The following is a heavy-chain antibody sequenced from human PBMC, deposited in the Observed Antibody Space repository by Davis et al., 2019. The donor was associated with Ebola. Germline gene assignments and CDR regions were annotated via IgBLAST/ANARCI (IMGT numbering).Heavy chain of an antibody. V-gene: IGHV3-11*04. CDR2: ITTSGSSI. CDR1: GFTFSDYY. D-gene: IGHD3-10*01. J-gene: IGHJ6*03. Sequence: GASLKISCAASGFTFSDYYMNWIRQAPGKGLECISYITTSGSSIYYADSVKGRFTISRDNAKTSLYLQMNGLRAEDTAVYYCVRDYGRGWSSFYYYMDVWGKGTTVTVSS. CDR3: VRDYGRGWSSFYYYMDV.